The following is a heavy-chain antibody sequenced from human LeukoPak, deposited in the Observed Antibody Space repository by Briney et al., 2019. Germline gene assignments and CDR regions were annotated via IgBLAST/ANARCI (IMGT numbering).Heavy chain of an antibody. CDR2: IYYSGST. D-gene: IGHD3-3*01. J-gene: IGHJ5*02. Sequence: SETLSLTCTVSGGSISSSSYYWGWIRQPPGKGLEWIGSIYYSGSTYYNPSLKSRVTISVDTSKNQFSLKLSSVTAADTAVYYCARQDYDFWSGYYSGVLDWFDPWGQGTLVTVSS. CDR3: ARQDYDFWSGYYSGVLDWFDP. V-gene: IGHV4-39*01. CDR1: GGSISSSSYY.